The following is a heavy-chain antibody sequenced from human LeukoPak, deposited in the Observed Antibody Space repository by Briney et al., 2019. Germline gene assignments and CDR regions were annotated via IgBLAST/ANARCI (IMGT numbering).Heavy chain of an antibody. V-gene: IGHV1-18*01. J-gene: IGHJ4*02. D-gene: IGHD3-9*01. CDR1: GYTFTSYG. CDR3: ARDFQGDYDILSY. CDR2: ISAYNGNT. Sequence: ASVKVSCKASGYTFTSYGISWVRQAPGQGLEWMGWISAYNGNTNYAQKLQGRVTMTTDTSTSTVYMELSSLRSEDTAVYYCARDFQGDYDILSYWGQGTLVTVSS.